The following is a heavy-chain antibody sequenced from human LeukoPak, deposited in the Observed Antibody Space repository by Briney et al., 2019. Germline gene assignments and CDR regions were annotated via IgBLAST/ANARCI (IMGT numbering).Heavy chain of an antibody. CDR2: ISYDGNNK. V-gene: IGHV3-30-3*01. J-gene: IGHJ4*02. Sequence: GGSLRLSCAASGFTFSSYAMHWVRQAPGKGLEWVAVISYDGNNKYYADSVKGRFTISRDNSKNTLYLQMNSLRAEDTAVYYCARGEPDYWGQGTLVTVSS. D-gene: IGHD3-16*01. CDR1: GFTFSSYA. CDR3: ARGEPDY.